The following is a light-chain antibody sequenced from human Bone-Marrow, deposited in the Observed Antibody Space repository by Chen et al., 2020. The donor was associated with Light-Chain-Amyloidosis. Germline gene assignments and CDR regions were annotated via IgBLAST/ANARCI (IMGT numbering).Light chain of an antibody. CDR2: DDS. V-gene: IGLV3-21*02. CDR1: NIGSTS. Sequence: SYGLTQPSSVSVAPGQTATIACGGNNIGSTSVHWYPQTPGQAPLLVVYDDSDRPSGIPERLSGSNSGNTATLTISRVEAGDEADYYCQVWDRSSDRPVFGGGTKLTVL. CDR3: QVWDRSSDRPV. J-gene: IGLJ3*02.